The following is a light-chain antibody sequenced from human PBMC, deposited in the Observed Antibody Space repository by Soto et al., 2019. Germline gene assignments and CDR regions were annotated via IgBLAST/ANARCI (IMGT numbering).Light chain of an antibody. CDR3: LQTYTVPRT. CDR1: QSISTS. V-gene: IGKV1-39*01. CDR2: DAS. J-gene: IGKJ2*01. Sequence: DIQMTQSPSSLSASVGDRVTITCRASQSISTSLCWFQQKPGRAPKLLISDASTLQSGVPSRFSGSGFGTDFTLTFSSLQPEDFAAYYCLQTYTVPRTFGQGTNLDIK.